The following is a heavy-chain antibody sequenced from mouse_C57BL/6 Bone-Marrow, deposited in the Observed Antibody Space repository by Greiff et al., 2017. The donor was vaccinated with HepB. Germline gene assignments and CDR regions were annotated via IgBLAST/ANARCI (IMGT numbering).Heavy chain of an antibody. J-gene: IGHJ4*01. CDR2: IYPGSGNT. CDR1: GYTFTDYY. CDR3: ARGSYSNFYYAMDY. Sequence: QVQLQQSGAELVRPGASVKLSCKASGYTFTDYYINWVKQRPGQGLEWIARIYPGSGNTYYNEKFKGKATLTAEKSSSTAYMQLSSLTSEDSAVYVCARGSYSNFYYAMDYWGQGTSVTVSS. V-gene: IGHV1-76*01. D-gene: IGHD2-5*01.